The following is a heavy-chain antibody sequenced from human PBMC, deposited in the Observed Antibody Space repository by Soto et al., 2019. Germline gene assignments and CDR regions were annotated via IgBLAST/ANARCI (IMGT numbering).Heavy chain of an antibody. J-gene: IGHJ5*02. V-gene: IGHV4-31*03. CDR1: GGSISSGGYY. CDR3: ARKKSIAAAENRGWFDP. CDR2: INHSGST. Sequence: SETLSLTCTVSGGSISSGGYYWSWIRQHPGKGLEWIGEINHSGSTNYNPSLKSRVTISVDTSKNQFSLKLSSVTAADTAVYYCARKKSIAAAENRGWFDPWGQGTLVTVSS. D-gene: IGHD6-13*01.